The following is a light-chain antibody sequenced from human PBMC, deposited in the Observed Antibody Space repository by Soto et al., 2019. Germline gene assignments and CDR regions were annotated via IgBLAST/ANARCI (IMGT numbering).Light chain of an antibody. Sequence: QFALTQPRSVSGSRGQSVTISWTGTSSDVGGYNYVSWYQQHPGKAPKLMIYDVSKRPSGVPDRFSGSKSGNTASLTISGLQAEDEADYYCCSYAGSYTYVFGTGTKVTVL. CDR2: DVS. J-gene: IGLJ1*01. CDR3: CSYAGSYTYV. CDR1: SSDVGGYNY. V-gene: IGLV2-11*01.